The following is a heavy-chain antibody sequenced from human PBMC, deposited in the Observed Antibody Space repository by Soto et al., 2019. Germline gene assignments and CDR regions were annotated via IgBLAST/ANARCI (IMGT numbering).Heavy chain of an antibody. CDR2: IIPIFGTA. CDR3: ARYLGVTAILRHTSNWFEP. V-gene: IGHV1-69*01. Sequence: QVQLVQSGAEVKKPGSSVKVSCKASGGTFSSYAISWVRQAPGQGLEWMGGIIPIFGTANYAQKFQGRVTITADEYTSTAYMELSSLRSEDTAVYYCARYLGVTAILRHTSNWFEPWGQGTLVTVSS. CDR1: GGTFSSYA. D-gene: IGHD2-21*02. J-gene: IGHJ5*02.